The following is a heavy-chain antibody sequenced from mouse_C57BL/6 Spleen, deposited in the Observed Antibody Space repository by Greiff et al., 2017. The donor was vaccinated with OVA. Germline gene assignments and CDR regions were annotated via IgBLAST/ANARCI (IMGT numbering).Heavy chain of an antibody. D-gene: IGHD1-1*01. CDR1: GYTFTDYN. CDR2: IIPNNGGT. V-gene: IGHV1-18*01. J-gene: IGHJ2*01. Sequence: EVQLQQSGPELVKPGASVKIPCKASGYTFTDYNMDWVKQSHGKSLEWIGDIIPNNGGTIYNQKFKGKATLTVDKSSSTAYMELRSLTSEDTAVYYCARSPYGSYFDYWGQGTTLTVSS. CDR3: ARSPYGSYFDY.